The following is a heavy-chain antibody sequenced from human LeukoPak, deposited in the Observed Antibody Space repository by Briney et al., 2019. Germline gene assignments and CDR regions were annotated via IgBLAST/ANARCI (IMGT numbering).Heavy chain of an antibody. CDR1: GGSFSGYY. D-gene: IGHD3-16*02. CDR2: INHSGST. V-gene: IGHV4-34*01. CDR3: ARGRGYDYVWGSYRYTPYYFDY. Sequence: SETLSLTCAVYGGSFSGYYWSWIRQPPGKGLEWIGEINHSGSTNYNPSLKSRVTISVDTSKNQFSLKLSSVTAADTAVYYCARGRGYDYVWGSYRYTPYYFDYWGQGTLVTVSS. J-gene: IGHJ4*02.